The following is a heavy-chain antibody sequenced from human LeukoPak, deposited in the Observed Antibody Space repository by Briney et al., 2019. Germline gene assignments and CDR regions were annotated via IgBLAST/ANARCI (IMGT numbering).Heavy chain of an antibody. CDR1: GGTFSSYA. D-gene: IGHD2-2*02. CDR3: AREEVYCSSPTCYKYFDS. Sequence: ASVKVSCKASGGTFSSYAISWVRQAPGQGLEWMGGIIPIFGTANYAQKFQGRVTITADESTSTAYMELSSLRSDDTAVYYCAREEVYCSSPTCYKYFDSWGQGTLVTVSS. CDR2: IIPIFGTA. J-gene: IGHJ4*02. V-gene: IGHV1-69*13.